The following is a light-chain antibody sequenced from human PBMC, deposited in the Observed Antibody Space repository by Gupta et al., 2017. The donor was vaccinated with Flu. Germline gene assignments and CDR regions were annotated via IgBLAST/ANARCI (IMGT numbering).Light chain of an antibody. J-gene: IGKJ1*01. Sequence: IQMTQSPSSLSASVGDRVTITCRASHSINNYLNWYQQRPGNAPKLLIYAASSLQSGVPSRFSGSGSGTDFTLTSSGLQPEDFANYCWQQSYSPGTFGQGTKVEIK. CDR3: QQSYSPGT. CDR1: HSINNY. CDR2: AAS. V-gene: IGKV1-39*01.